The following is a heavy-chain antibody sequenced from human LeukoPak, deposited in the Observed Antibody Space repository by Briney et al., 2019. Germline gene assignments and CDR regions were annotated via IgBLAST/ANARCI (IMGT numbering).Heavy chain of an antibody. CDR1: GFTFSSHW. V-gene: IGHV3-74*01. Sequence: GGSLRLSCAASGFTFSSHWMHWVRQAPGKGLVWVSRISTDGSSTNHEESVKGRFTISRDNAKNTLYLQMSSPRAEDTAVYYCAVVTVTTIRNGMDVWGQGTTVTVSS. D-gene: IGHD4-17*01. J-gene: IGHJ6*02. CDR3: AVVTVTTIRNGMDV. CDR2: ISTDGSST.